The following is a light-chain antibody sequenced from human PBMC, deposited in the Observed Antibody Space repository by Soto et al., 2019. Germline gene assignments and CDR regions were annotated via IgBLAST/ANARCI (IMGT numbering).Light chain of an antibody. CDR3: ISYTGSDTSYV. CDR2: EGS. V-gene: IGLV2-14*02. J-gene: IGLJ1*01. Sequence: QSALTQPASVSGSPGQSITISCTGTSSDVGSYNLVSWYQQYPGKAPKLIIYEGSERPSGVSHRFSGSKSGITASLTISGLQAEDEADYYCISYTGSDTSYVFGTGTKLTVL. CDR1: SSDVGSYNL.